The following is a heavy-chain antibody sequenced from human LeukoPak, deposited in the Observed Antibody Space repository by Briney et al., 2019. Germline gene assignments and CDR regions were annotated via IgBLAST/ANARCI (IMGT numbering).Heavy chain of an antibody. CDR1: GGSFSGYY. CDR2: INHSGST. Sequence: PSETLSLTCAVYGGSFSGYYRSWIRQPPGKGLEWIGEINHSGSTNYNPSLKSRVTISVDTSKNQFSLKLSSVTAADTAVYYCARGTYYYDSSGYYSNWFDPWGQGTLVTVSS. D-gene: IGHD3-22*01. CDR3: ARGTYYYDSSGYYSNWFDP. V-gene: IGHV4-34*01. J-gene: IGHJ5*02.